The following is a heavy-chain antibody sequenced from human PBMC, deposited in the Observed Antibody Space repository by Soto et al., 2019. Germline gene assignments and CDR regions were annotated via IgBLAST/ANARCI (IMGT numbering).Heavy chain of an antibody. J-gene: IGHJ6*02. Sequence: QVQLVQSGAEVKKPGSSVKVSCKASGGTFSSYAISWVRQAPGQGLEWMGGIIPISGTANYAQKFQGRVTITADESTRTTYMELSSLRSEDTAVYYCARSKGRSTSFEIYYNYYYGMDVWGQGTRVPVSS. CDR3: ARSKGRSTSFEIYYNYYYGMDV. D-gene: IGHD2-2*01. CDR1: GGTFSSYA. CDR2: IIPISGTA. V-gene: IGHV1-69*01.